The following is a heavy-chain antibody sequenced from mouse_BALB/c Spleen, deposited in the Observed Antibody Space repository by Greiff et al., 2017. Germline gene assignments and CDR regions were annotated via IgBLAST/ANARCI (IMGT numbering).Heavy chain of an antibody. CDR2: IYPGDGDT. CDR3: ARSFSYRYGEKYYFDY. CDR1: GYTFTSYW. Sequence: VQLQQSGAELARPGASVKLSCKASGYTFTSYWMQWVKQRPGQGLEWIGAIYPGDGDTRYTQKFKGKATLTADKSSSTAYMQLSSLASEDSAVYYCARSFSYRYGEKYYFDYWGQGTTLTVSS. V-gene: IGHV1-87*01. J-gene: IGHJ2*01. D-gene: IGHD2-14*01.